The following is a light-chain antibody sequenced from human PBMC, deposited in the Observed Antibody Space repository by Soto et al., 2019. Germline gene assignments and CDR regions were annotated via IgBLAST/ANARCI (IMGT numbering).Light chain of an antibody. CDR3: KQYGSSLT. Sequence: VLTLSPGTLALSPRERASLSCRASSTIDRIYLGWHQQKPGQAAWRLSYGASSRATGIPDRFSGSGCGTDFPLTISRLEPDDGAVYYCKQYGSSLTFGGG. CDR1: STIDRIY. V-gene: IGKV3-20*01. CDR2: GAS. J-gene: IGKJ4*01.